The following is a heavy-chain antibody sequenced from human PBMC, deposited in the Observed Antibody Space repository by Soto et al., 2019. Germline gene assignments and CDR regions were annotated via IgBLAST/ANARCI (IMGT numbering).Heavy chain of an antibody. V-gene: IGHV1-18*01. CDR1: SYTFTTYG. CDR3: ARDATTYFDY. J-gene: IGHJ4*02. CDR2: ISTYNGNI. D-gene: IGHD1-26*01. Sequence: QVQLVQSGAEVKKPGASVKVSCKASSYTFTTYGIIWVRQAPGQGLDWMGWISTYNGNIYYAQKFQGRVTMTTDKSTNTAYMELRSLRSDDTATYYCARDATTYFDYWGRGTLVTVSA.